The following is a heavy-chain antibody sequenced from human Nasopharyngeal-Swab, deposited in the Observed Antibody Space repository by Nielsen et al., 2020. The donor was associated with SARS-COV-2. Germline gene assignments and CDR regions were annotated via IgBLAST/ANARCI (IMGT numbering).Heavy chain of an antibody. J-gene: IGHJ6*03. CDR1: GGSISSYY. CDR2: IYYSGST. CDR3: AVGRYCSSTSCGGYYYYMDV. D-gene: IGHD2-2*01. V-gene: IGHV4-59*01. Sequence: SETLSLTCTVSGGSISSYYWSWIRQPPGKGLEWIGYIYYSGSTNYNPSLKSRATISVDTSKNQFSLKLSSVTAADTAVYYCAVGRYCSSTSCGGYYYYMDVWGKGTTVTVSS.